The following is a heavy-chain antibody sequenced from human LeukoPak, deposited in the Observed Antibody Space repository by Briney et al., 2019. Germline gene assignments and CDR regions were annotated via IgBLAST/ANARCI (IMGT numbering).Heavy chain of an antibody. Sequence: GESLQISCEGSGYPFTNYWIGGVRQMPGKGLEWMGIIYPADSDTRYSPSFEGQVTISADESISTAYLQLSSLKASDTAIYYCAKGFSGTYYGMDVWGQGTTVTVSS. V-gene: IGHV5-51*01. CDR3: AKGFSGTYYGMDV. J-gene: IGHJ6*02. D-gene: IGHD3-10*01. CDR1: GYPFTNYW. CDR2: IYPADSDT.